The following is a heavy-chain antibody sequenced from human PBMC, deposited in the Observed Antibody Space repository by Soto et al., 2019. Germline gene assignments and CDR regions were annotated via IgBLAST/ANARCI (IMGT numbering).Heavy chain of an antibody. Sequence: SQTLSLTCTVSGGSISDTRYYWGWIRQPPGKGLEWIGSVNYSGATYHNSSLKSRVTISVDTSTSPFSLKLRSVTAKETAVYSCARPGPAGTAMSPFDYWCQGLLVTVSS. D-gene: IGHD5-18*01. CDR2: VNYSGAT. CDR3: ARPGPAGTAMSPFDY. CDR1: GGSISDTRYY. J-gene: IGHJ4*02. V-gene: IGHV4-39*01.